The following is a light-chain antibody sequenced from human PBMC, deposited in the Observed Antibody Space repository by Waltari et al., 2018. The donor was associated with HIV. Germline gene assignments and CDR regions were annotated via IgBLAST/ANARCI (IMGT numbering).Light chain of an antibody. Sequence: EIVLTQSPATLSLSPGERATLSCRPRQSVSGYLAWYQQKPGQAPRLLIYDASSRATGIPARFSGSESGTDFTLTISSLEPEDFAVYYCQLYAYEGYTFGQGTKLEI. J-gene: IGKJ2*01. V-gene: IGKV3-11*01. CDR2: DAS. CDR1: QSVSGY. CDR3: QLYAYEGYT.